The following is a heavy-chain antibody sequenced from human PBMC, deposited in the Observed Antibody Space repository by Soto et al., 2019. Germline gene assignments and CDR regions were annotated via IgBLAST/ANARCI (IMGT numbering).Heavy chain of an antibody. CDR1: GYTFTSYD. V-gene: IGHV1-8*01. CDR3: VSRGYCSGGSCLLHN. Sequence: ASVKVSCKASGYTFTSYDINWVRQATGQGLEWMGWMNPNSGNTGYAQKFQGRVTMTRNTSISTAYMELSSLRSEDTAVYYCVSRGYCSGGSCLLHNWGQGTLVTVSS. J-gene: IGHJ1*01. CDR2: MNPNSGNT. D-gene: IGHD2-15*01.